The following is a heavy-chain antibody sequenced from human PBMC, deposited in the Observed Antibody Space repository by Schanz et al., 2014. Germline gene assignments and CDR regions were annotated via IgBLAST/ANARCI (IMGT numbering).Heavy chain of an antibody. CDR1: GGTFSTYT. D-gene: IGHD3-16*01. V-gene: IGHV1-18*01. Sequence: QVQLVQSGAEVKKPGSSVKVSCKASGGTFSTYTISWVRQAPGQGLEWMGWISAYNGHTDYAQKLQGRVTLTTDTSTSTAYMELRNLRSDDTAHYYCVRVPSRDVSFDLWGRGTLVTVSS. J-gene: IGHJ2*01. CDR2: ISAYNGHT. CDR3: VRVPSRDVSFDL.